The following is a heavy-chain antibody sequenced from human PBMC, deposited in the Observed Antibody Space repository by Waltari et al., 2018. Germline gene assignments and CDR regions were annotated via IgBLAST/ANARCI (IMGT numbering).Heavy chain of an antibody. J-gene: IGHJ3*02. Sequence: QVQLVQSGAEVKKPGSSVKVSCKASGGTFSSYAISGVRQAPGQGCVGRGGIIPILGTANYAQKFQGRVTITEDESTSTAYMELSSLRSEDTAVYYCARELADRRGNAFDIWGQGTMVTVSS. CDR3: ARELADRRGNAFDI. CDR2: IIPILGTA. V-gene: IGHV1-69*01. CDR1: GGTFSSYA.